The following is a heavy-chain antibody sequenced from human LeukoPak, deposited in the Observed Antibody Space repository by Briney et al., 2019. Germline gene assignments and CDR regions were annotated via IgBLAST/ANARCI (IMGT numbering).Heavy chain of an antibody. J-gene: IGHJ4*02. CDR1: GGSISSGGYY. Sequence: SQTLSLTCTVSGGSISSGGYYWSWIRQPPGKGLEWIGYIYYSGSTNYNPSLKSRVTISVDTSKNQFSLKLSSVTAADTAVYYCARGRYFDPFDYWGQGTLVTVSP. CDR2: IYYSGST. CDR3: ARGRYFDPFDY. D-gene: IGHD3-9*01. V-gene: IGHV4-61*08.